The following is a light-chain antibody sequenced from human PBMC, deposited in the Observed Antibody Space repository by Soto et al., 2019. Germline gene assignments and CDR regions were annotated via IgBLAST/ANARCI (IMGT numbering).Light chain of an antibody. Sequence: QSALTQPASVSGSPGQSISISCTGTTNDVGGYDYVSWYQQHPGEAPKLIIFDVSLPPSGVSNRFSGSKSGNTASLTISGLQTEDEADYYCTSFTSRNIVIFGGGTKLTVL. CDR3: TSFTSRNIVI. CDR1: TNDVGGYDY. J-gene: IGLJ2*01. CDR2: DVS. V-gene: IGLV2-14*03.